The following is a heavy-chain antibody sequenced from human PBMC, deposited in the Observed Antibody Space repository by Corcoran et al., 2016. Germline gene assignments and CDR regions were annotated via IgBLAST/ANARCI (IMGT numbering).Heavy chain of an antibody. D-gene: IGHD1-26*01. J-gene: IGHJ6*02. Sequence: EVQLVESGGGLVKPGGSLRLSCAASGFTFSSYSMNWVRQAPGKGLEWVSSISSSSSYIYYADSVKGRFTISRDNAKNSLYRQMNSLRAEDTAVYYCARVLAGARLNGMDVWGQGTTVTVSS. CDR3: ARVLAGARLNGMDV. V-gene: IGHV3-21*01. CDR2: ISSSSSYI. CDR1: GFTFSSYS.